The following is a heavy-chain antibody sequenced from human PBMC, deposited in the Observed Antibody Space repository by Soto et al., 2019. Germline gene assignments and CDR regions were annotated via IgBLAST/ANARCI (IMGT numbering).Heavy chain of an antibody. J-gene: IGHJ4*02. Sequence: ASVKVSCKASGYTFTGYYMHWVRQAPGQGLEWMGWINPNSGGTNYAQKFQGRVTMTRDTSISTAYMELSRLRSDDTAVYYCARANTQYDYVWGSYRPFDYWGQGTLVTVSS. V-gene: IGHV1-2*02. CDR2: INPNSGGT. D-gene: IGHD3-16*02. CDR3: ARANTQYDYVWGSYRPFDY. CDR1: GYTFTGYY.